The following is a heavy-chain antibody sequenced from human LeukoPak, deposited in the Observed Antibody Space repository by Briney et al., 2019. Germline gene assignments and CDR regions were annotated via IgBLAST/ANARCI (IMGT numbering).Heavy chain of an antibody. CDR3: VKDRGGSPFYGMDV. D-gene: IGHD1-26*01. CDR2: ISGSGGAGT. Sequence: GGSLRLSCAGSGFTFSSYAMSWVRQAPGKGLEWVSTISGSGGAGTYYADSVKGRFSVSRDNSRNTLYLPMNSLRAEDTAVYYCVKDRGGSPFYGMDVWGQGTTVTVSS. CDR1: GFTFSSYA. J-gene: IGHJ6*02. V-gene: IGHV3-23*01.